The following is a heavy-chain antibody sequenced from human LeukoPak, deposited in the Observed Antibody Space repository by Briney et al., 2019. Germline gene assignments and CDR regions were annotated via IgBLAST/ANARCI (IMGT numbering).Heavy chain of an antibody. CDR1: GGSISSGSYY. Sequence: NPSETLSLTCTVSGGSISSGSYYWSWIRQPAGKGLEWIGRIYTSGSTNYNPSLKSRVTISVDTSKNQFSLKLSSVTAADTAVYFCARRGTVGVTTNAFDVWGQGTMVIVSS. V-gene: IGHV4-61*02. D-gene: IGHD1-26*01. CDR3: ARRGTVGVTTNAFDV. J-gene: IGHJ3*01. CDR2: IYTSGST.